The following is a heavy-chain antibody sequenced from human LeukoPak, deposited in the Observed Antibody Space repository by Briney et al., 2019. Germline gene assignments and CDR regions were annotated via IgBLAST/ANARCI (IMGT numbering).Heavy chain of an antibody. V-gene: IGHV4-59*01. CDR1: GGSISSYY. Sequence: SETLSLTCTVSGGSISSYYWSWIRQPPGKGLAWIGYIYYSGSTNYNPSLKSRVTISVDTSKNQFSLKLSSVTAADTAVYYCARVGGYYYDSSGYDYWGQGTLVTVSS. J-gene: IGHJ4*02. CDR2: IYYSGST. D-gene: IGHD3-22*01. CDR3: ARVGGYYYDSSGYDY.